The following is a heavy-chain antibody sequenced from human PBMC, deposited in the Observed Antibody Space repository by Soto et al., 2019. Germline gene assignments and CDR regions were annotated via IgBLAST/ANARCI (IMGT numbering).Heavy chain of an antibody. V-gene: IGHV4-38-2*02. CDR3: AREGDGAFYYYCGMDV. Sequence: SETLSLTCAVSGYSISSGYYWGWIRQPPGKGLEWIGSIYHSGSTYYNPSLKSRVTISVDTSKNQFSLKLSSVTAADTAVYYCAREGDGAFYYYCGMDVWGQGTTVTVSS. D-gene: IGHD1-26*01. J-gene: IGHJ6*02. CDR1: GYSISSGYY. CDR2: IYHSGST.